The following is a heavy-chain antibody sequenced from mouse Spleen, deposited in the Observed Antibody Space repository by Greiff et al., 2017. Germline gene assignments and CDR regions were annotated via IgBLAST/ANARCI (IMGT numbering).Heavy chain of an antibody. CDR3: ARVNWEGWYFDV. CDR1: GFTFSDYY. J-gene: IGHJ1*01. V-gene: IGHV5-16*01. Sequence: EVHLVESEGGLVQPGSSMKLSCTASGFTFSDYYMAWVRQVPEKGLEWVANINYDGSSTYYLDSLKSRFIISRDNAKNILYLQMSSLKSEDTATYYCARVNWEGWYFDVWGAGTTVTVSS. CDR2: INYDGSST. D-gene: IGHD4-1*02.